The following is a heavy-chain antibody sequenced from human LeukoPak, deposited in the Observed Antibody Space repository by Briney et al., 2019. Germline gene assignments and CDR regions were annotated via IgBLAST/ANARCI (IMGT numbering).Heavy chain of an antibody. CDR2: IYYSGST. J-gene: IGHJ6*03. CDR1: GGSISSYY. Sequence: SETLSLTCTVSGGSISSYYWSWIRQPPGKGVGWGGYIYYSGSTNYNPSLKSRVTISVDTSKNQFSLKLSSVTAADTAVYYCARGSVVDGVYHYYMDVWGKGTTVTVSS. D-gene: IGHD2-15*01. V-gene: IGHV4-59*01. CDR3: ARGSVVDGVYHYYMDV.